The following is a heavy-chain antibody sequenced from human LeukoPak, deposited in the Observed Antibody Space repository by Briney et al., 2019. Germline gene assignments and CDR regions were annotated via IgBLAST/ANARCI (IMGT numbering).Heavy chain of an antibody. CDR2: IYHSGST. D-gene: IGHD2-2*01. Sequence: SETLSLTCTVSGYSISSGYYWGWIRQPPGKGLEWIGTIYHSGSTCYNPSLKSRVTISVDTSKNQFSLKLTSVTAADTAVYYCARVRGYCSSTICYRYYFDYWGQGTLVTVSS. CDR1: GYSISSGYY. CDR3: ARVRGYCSSTICYRYYFDY. J-gene: IGHJ4*02. V-gene: IGHV4-38-2*02.